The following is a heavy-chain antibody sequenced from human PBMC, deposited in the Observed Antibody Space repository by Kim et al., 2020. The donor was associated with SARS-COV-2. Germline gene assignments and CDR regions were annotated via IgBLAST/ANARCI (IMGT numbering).Heavy chain of an antibody. CDR2: IHYSGST. V-gene: IGHV4-59*08. J-gene: IGHJ4*02. D-gene: IGHD3-10*01. CDR1: GGSISSYY. CDR3: ARLDYSLVRGVTYYFDY. Sequence: SETLSLTCTVSGGSISSYYWSWIRQPPGKGLEWIGYIHYSGSTNYNPSLKSRVTISVDTSKNQFSLKLSSVTAADTAVYYCARLDYSLVRGVTYYFDYWGQGTLVTVSS.